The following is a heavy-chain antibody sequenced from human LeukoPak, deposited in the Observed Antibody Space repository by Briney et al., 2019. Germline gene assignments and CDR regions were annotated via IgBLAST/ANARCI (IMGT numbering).Heavy chain of an antibody. CDR1: GYTFTSYD. V-gene: IGHV1-69*05. D-gene: IGHD6-13*01. CDR3: ARDRHSSSWYGYFDY. J-gene: IGHJ4*02. Sequence: SVKVSRKASGYTFTSYDINWVRQATGQGLEWMGGIIPIFGTANYAQKFQGRVTITTDESTSTAYMELSSLRSEDTAVYYCARDRHSSSWYGYFDYWGQGTLVTVSS. CDR2: IIPIFGTA.